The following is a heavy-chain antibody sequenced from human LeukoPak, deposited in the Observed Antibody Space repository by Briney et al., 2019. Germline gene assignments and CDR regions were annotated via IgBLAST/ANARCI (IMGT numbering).Heavy chain of an antibody. CDR3: ARDPHDYGGNSDAFDI. D-gene: IGHD4-23*01. CDR2: ISAYNGNT. J-gene: IGHJ3*02. V-gene: IGHV1-18*01. Sequence: ASVKVSCKASGYTFTSYGISWVRQAPGQGLEWMGWISAYNGNTNYAQKLQGRVTMTTDTSTSTAYMELRSLRSDDTAVYYCARDPHDYGGNSDAFDIWGQGTMVTVSS. CDR1: GYTFTSYG.